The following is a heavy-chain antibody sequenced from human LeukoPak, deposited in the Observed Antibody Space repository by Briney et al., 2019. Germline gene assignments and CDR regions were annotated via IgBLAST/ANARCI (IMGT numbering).Heavy chain of an antibody. CDR3: ARGGFLDPFDP. D-gene: IGHD1-1*01. CDR1: GASISSYY. CDR2: IHYSGRT. V-gene: IGHV4-59*01. J-gene: IGHJ5*02. Sequence: PSETLSLTCTVSGASISSYYWNWIRQPPGKGLEWIGYIHYSGRTNYSPSLKSRVTISVDTSKNQFSLNPISVTAADTAVYYCARGGFLDPFDPWGQGTLVTVSS.